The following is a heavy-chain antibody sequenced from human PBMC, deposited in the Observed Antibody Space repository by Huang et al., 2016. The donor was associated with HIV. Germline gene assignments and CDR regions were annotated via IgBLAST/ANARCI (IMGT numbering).Heavy chain of an antibody. CDR3: ARLIGSPSFYYGLDV. Sequence: EVQLVQSGAEVKKPGESLKISCKGSGYRFRSNWIGWGRLMPGKGLGWMGIIYPGDSDTRYSPSFQGQVTISADKSINTAYLQWSSLKASDTAMYYCARLIGSPSFYYGLDVWGQGTTVTVSS. D-gene: IGHD3-10*01. J-gene: IGHJ6*02. CDR2: IYPGDSDT. V-gene: IGHV5-51*01. CDR1: GYRFRSNW.